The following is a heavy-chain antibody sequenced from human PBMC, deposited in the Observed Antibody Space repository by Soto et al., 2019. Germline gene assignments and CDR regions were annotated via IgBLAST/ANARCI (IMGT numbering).Heavy chain of an antibody. CDR1: GFTFSSYG. Sequence: GGSLRLSCAASGFTFSSYGMHWVRQAPGKGLEWVAVISYDGSNKYYADSVKGRFTISRDNSKNALYLQMNSLRAEDTAVYYCAKDGDYDFWSAPLYGMDVWGQGTTVTVSS. J-gene: IGHJ6*02. V-gene: IGHV3-30*18. CDR2: ISYDGSNK. CDR3: AKDGDYDFWSAPLYGMDV. D-gene: IGHD3-3*01.